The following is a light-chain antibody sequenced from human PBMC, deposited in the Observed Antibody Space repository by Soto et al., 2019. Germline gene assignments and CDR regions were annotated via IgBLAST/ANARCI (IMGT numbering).Light chain of an antibody. V-gene: IGKV3-20*01. CDR3: QEYFTTLALT. Sequence: EIVLTQSPGTLSLSPGERATLSCRASQSVDSNSLAWYQHKPGQAPRLLIYGASSRAPGISDRYSGRGSGTDFTLTISSLQAEDVAVYYCQEYFTTLALTFGGGTKVELK. J-gene: IGKJ4*01. CDR2: GAS. CDR1: QSVDSNS.